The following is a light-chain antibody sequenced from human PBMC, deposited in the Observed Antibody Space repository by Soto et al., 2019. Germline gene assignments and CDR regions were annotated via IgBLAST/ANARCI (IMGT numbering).Light chain of an antibody. CDR2: DAS. CDR3: QQRSNWPPT. V-gene: IGKV3-11*01. J-gene: IGKJ5*01. Sequence: EIVLTQSPATLSLSPGEKSTLSCRAGQSLSNYLAWYQQKPGQXPRXXIYDASNRATGIPARFSGSGSGTDLTITISSLEPEDFEVYYCQQRSNWPPTFGQGTRLEIK. CDR1: QSLSNY.